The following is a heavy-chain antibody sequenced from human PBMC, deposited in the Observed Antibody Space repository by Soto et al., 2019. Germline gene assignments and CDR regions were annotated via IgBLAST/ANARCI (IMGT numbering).Heavy chain of an antibody. Sequence: PGESMKISCKGSGYSFTSYWIGWVRQMPGKGLEWMGIIYPGDSDTRYSPSFQGQVTISADKSISTAYLQWSSLKASDTAMYYCGIPFRGFIRGPSYYGMDVWGQGTTVTRSS. V-gene: IGHV5-51*01. CDR3: GIPFRGFIRGPSYYGMDV. CDR2: IYPGDSDT. D-gene: IGHD3-10*01. J-gene: IGHJ6*02. CDR1: GYSFTSYW.